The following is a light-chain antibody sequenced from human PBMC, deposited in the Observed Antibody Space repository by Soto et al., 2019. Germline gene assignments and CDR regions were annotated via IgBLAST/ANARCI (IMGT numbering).Light chain of an antibody. CDR1: QSISSY. CDR2: AAS. CDR3: QHYQNLWA. V-gene: IGKV1-39*01. J-gene: IGKJ1*01. Sequence: DIQMTQSPSSLSASVGDRVTITCRASQSISSYLNWYQQKPGKAPKLLIYAASSLQSGVPSRFSGSGSGTDFTLTISSLQPEDSAVYYCQHYQNLWAFGQGTKVDIK.